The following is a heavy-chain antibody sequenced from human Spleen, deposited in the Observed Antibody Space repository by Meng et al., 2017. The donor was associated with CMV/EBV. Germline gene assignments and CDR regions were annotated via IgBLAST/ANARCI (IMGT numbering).Heavy chain of an antibody. Sequence: ASVKVSCKASGYTFTSYGISWVRQAPGQGLEWMGWISAYNGNTNYAQKLQGRVTMTTDTSTSTAYMELRSLRSDDTAVYYCAVTARVGPVGAGFYYYYGMDVWGQGTTVTVSS. CDR1: GYTFTSYG. CDR2: ISAYNGNT. V-gene: IGHV1-18*01. J-gene: IGHJ6*02. CDR3: AVTARVGPVGAGFYYYYGMDV. D-gene: IGHD1-26*01.